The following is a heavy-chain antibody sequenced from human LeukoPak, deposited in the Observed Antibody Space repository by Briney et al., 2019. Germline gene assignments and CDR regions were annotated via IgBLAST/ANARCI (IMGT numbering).Heavy chain of an antibody. CDR1: GGSISSGDYY. V-gene: IGHV4-30-4*08. D-gene: IGHD2-21*02. CDR3: ARIKVTARHVDV. CDR2: IYYSGST. Sequence: SQTLSLTCTVSGGSISSGDYYWSWIRQPPGKGLEWIGYIYYSGSTYYNPSLKSRVTISVDTSKNQFSLKLSSVTAADTAVYYCARIKVTARHVDVWGQGTTVTVSS. J-gene: IGHJ6*02.